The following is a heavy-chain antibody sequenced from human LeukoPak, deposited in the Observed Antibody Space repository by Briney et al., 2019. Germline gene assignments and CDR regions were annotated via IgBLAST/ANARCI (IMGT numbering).Heavy chain of an antibody. Sequence: SETLSLTCTVSGGSIRSYYWSWIREPAGKGLEWIGRMYTSGSTNYNPSLKSRVTMSVDTSKYQFSLKLSSVAAADTAVYYCARDSVVYYYGSGSYNWFDPWGQGTLVTVSS. J-gene: IGHJ5*02. CDR2: MYTSGST. CDR1: GGSIRSYY. CDR3: ARDSVVYYYGSGSYNWFDP. D-gene: IGHD3-10*01. V-gene: IGHV4-4*07.